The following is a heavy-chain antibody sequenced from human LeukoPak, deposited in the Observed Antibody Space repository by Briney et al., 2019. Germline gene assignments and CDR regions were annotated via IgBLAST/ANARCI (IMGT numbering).Heavy chain of an antibody. D-gene: IGHD6-13*01. Sequence: SETLSLTCAVYGGSFSGYYWSWIRQPPGKGLEWIGEINHSGSTNYNPSLKSRVTISVDTSKNQFSLKLSSVTAADTAVYYCASMSKRIAAAVHPWGQGTLVTVSS. CDR2: INHSGST. CDR3: ASMSKRIAAAVHP. CDR1: GGSFSGYY. J-gene: IGHJ5*02. V-gene: IGHV4-34*01.